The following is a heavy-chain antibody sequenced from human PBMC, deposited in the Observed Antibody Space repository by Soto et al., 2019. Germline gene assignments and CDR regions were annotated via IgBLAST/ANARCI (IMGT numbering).Heavy chain of an antibody. CDR1: GGSISSYY. Sequence: SETLSLTYTVSGGSISSYYWSWIRQPPGKGLEWIGYIYYSGSTNYNPSLKSRVTISVDTSKNQFSLKLSSVTAADTAVYYCARGSHTVPVFYFDYWGQGTLVTVPQ. CDR2: IYYSGST. CDR3: ARGSHTVPVFYFDY. V-gene: IGHV4-59*01. J-gene: IGHJ4*02. D-gene: IGHD4-17*01.